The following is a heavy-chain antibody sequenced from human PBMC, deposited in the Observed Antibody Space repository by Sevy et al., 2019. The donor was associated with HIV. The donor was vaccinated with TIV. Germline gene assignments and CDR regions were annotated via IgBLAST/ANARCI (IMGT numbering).Heavy chain of an antibody. J-gene: IGHJ6*02. Sequence: GGSLRLSCAASGFTFSSYAMHWVRQAPGKGLEWVAVISYDGSNKYYADSVKGRFTISRDNSKNTLYLQMNSLRAEDTAVYYCARDEGRVEGDSVVVPIPLYYYGMDVWGQGTTVTVSS. CDR2: ISYDGSNK. CDR3: ARDEGRVEGDSVVVPIPLYYYGMDV. D-gene: IGHD2-2*01. V-gene: IGHV3-30-3*01. CDR1: GFTFSSYA.